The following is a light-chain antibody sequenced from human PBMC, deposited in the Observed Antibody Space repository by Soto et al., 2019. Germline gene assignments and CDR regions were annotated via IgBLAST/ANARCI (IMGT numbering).Light chain of an antibody. CDR3: SSYAGDNTYV. J-gene: IGLJ1*01. Sequence: QSVLTQPPSASGSPGQSVTISCTGTSSGIGRYNYVSWYQQHPGKAPKLIIFEVNKWPSGVPDRFSASKSGNTASLTVSGLQAEDEADYYCSSYAGDNTYVFGTGTRVTVL. CDR1: SSGIGRYNY. CDR2: EVN. V-gene: IGLV2-8*01.